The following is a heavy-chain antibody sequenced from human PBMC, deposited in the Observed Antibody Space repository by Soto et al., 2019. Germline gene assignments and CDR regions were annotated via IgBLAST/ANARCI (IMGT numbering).Heavy chain of an antibody. J-gene: IGHJ4*02. CDR3: TTDKWFGELLAFDY. D-gene: IGHD3-10*01. Sequence: GSLRLSCAASGFTFSNAWMRWVRQAPGKGLEWVGRIKSKTDGGTTDYAAPVKGRFTISRDDSKNTLYLQMNSLKTEDTAVYYCTTDKWFGELLAFDYWGQGTLVTVSS. CDR1: GFTFSNAW. CDR2: IKSKTDGGTT. V-gene: IGHV3-15*01.